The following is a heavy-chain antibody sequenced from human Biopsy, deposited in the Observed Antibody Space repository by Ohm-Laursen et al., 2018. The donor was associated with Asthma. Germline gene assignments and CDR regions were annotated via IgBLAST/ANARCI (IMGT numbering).Heavy chain of an antibody. J-gene: IGHJ4*02. CDR3: ASDFPKDYVRYNFQF. V-gene: IGHV1-24*01. D-gene: IGHD4-17*01. Sequence: GASVKVSCKISGYSLTDLSMHWVRQAPGQGLEWMGGHDHEEGGTVNAWRFQGRVTMTEDTSTDTAYMELSSLSFDDTAVYYCASDFPKDYVRYNFQFWGQGTLVTVSS. CDR1: GYSLTDLS. CDR2: HDHEEGGT.